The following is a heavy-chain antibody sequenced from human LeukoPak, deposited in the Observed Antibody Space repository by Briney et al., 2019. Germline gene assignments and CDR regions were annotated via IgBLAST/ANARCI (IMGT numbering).Heavy chain of an antibody. V-gene: IGHV1-18*01. CDR1: GYTFTSYG. Sequence: ASVKVSCKASGYTFTSYGISWVRQAPGQGLEWMGWISAYNGNTNYAQKLQGRVTMTTDTSTSTAYMELRSLRSDDTAVYYCARDLLDIVVVVAATGGNWFDPWGQGTLVTVSS. J-gene: IGHJ5*02. CDR3: ARDLLDIVVVVAATGGNWFDP. D-gene: IGHD2-15*01. CDR2: ISAYNGNT.